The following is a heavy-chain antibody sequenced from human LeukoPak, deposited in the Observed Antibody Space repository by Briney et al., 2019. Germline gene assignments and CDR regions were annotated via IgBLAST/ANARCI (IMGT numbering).Heavy chain of an antibody. CDR1: GGSFSGYY. J-gene: IGHJ5*02. CDR2: INHSGST. CDR3: ARGRFAYCSSTSCLNWFDP. Sequence: SETLSLTCAVYGGSFSGYYWSWIRQPPGKGLEWIGEINHSGSTNYNPSLKSRVTISVDTSKNQFSLKQSSVTAADTAVYYCARGRFAYCSSTSCLNWFDPWGQGTLVTVSS. D-gene: IGHD2-2*01. V-gene: IGHV4-34*01.